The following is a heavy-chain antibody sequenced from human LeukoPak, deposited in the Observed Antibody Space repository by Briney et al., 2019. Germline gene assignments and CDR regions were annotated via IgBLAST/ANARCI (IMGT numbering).Heavy chain of an antibody. CDR3: ARDRVAFDI. Sequence: GGSVRLSCAASGFTYSSYAMHWVRQSPGKGLEWVAVISYDGSNKYYADSVKGRFTISRDNSKNTLYLQMNSLRAEDTAVYYCARDRVAFDIWGQGTMVTVSS. J-gene: IGHJ3*02. CDR2: ISYDGSNK. CDR1: GFTYSSYA. V-gene: IGHV3-30*04.